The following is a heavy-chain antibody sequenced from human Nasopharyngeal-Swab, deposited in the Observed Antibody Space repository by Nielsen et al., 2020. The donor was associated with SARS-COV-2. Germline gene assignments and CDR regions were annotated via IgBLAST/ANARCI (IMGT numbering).Heavy chain of an antibody. CDR3: ARGGRELPFDY. V-gene: IGHV1-3*01. CDR2: INAGNGNT. Sequence: ASVKVSCKASGYTFTSYAMHWVRQAPGQRLEWMGWINAGNGNTKYSQKFQGRVTITRDTSASTAYMELGSLRSEDTAVYYCARGGRELPFDYWGQGTLVTVSS. D-gene: IGHD1-26*01. CDR1: GYTFTSYA. J-gene: IGHJ4*02.